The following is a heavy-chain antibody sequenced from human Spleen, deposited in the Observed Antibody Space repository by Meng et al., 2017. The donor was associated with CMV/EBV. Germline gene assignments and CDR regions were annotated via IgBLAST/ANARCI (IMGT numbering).Heavy chain of an antibody. CDR1: GFTFSTYG. Sequence: GESLKISCAASGFTFSTYGMHWVRQAPGKGLEWVAFIRYDGSNKYYADSVKGRFTISRDNSKNTLYLQMNSLRVEDTAVYYCARDVNLQPDYWGQGTLVTVSS. J-gene: IGHJ4*02. D-gene: IGHD2/OR15-2a*01. CDR3: ARDVNLQPDY. CDR2: IRYDGSNK. V-gene: IGHV3-30*02.